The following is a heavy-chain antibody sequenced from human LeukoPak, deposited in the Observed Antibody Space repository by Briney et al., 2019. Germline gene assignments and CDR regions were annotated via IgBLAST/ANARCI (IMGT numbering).Heavy chain of an antibody. CDR1: GFTFSSYA. CDR3: AKHTAMVPLRYYFDY. CDR2: ISGSGGST. Sequence: GGSLRLSCAASGFTFSSYAMSWVRQAPGKGLEWVSAISGSGGSTYYADSVKGRFTISRDNSKNTLYLQMNSLRAEDTAVYYCAKHTAMVPLRYYFDYWGQGTLVTVSS. D-gene: IGHD5-18*01. J-gene: IGHJ4*02. V-gene: IGHV3-23*01.